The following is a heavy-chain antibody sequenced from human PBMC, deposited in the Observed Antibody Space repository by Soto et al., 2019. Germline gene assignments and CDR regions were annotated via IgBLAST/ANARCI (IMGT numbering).Heavy chain of an antibody. CDR1: GFSFSNVW. J-gene: IGHJ4*02. D-gene: IGHD2-15*01. Sequence: EVQLVESGGGLVKPGGSLTLSCAASGFSFSNVWMSWVRQAPGKGLEWVGHIKSKSDGGTTDYIAPVKGRFTISRDDSKDTLFLHMNSLKIEDTAVYFCTTYATQTFCDGGPCYSLQTKIHDSWGQGILVTVSS. CDR3: TTYATQTFCDGGPCYSLQTKIHDS. CDR2: IKSKSDGGTT. V-gene: IGHV3-15*01.